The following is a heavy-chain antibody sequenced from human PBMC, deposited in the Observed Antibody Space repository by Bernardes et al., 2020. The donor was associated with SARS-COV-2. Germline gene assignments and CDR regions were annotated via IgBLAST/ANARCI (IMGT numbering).Heavy chain of an antibody. CDR2: INPNSGGT. D-gene: IGHD3-22*01. Sequence: ASVKVSCKASGYTFTGYYMHWVRQAPGQGLEWMGWINPNSGGTNYAQKFQGRVTMTRDTSISTAYMELSRLRSDDTAVYYCAIPPTYYDRYGMDVWGQGTTVTVSS. V-gene: IGHV1-2*02. J-gene: IGHJ6*02. CDR1: GYTFTGYY. CDR3: AIPPTYYDRYGMDV.